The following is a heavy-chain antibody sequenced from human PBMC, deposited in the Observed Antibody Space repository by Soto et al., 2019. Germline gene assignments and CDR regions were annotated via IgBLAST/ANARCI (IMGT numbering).Heavy chain of an antibody. V-gene: IGHV4-34*01. Sequence: SETLSLTCAVYGGSFSGYYWSWIRQPPGKGLEWIGEINHSGSTNYNPSLKRRVTISVDTSKNQFSLKLSSVTAADTAVYYCARGLITFGGVIVAFDYWGQGTLVTVSS. CDR2: INHSGST. CDR1: GGSFSGYY. D-gene: IGHD3-16*02. CDR3: ARGLITFGGVIVAFDY. J-gene: IGHJ4*02.